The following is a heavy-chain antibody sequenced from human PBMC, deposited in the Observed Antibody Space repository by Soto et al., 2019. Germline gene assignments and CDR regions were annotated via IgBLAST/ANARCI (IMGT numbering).Heavy chain of an antibody. Sequence: VQLLESGGGLVQPGGSLRLSCAASGFTFSNHAMSWVRQAPGKGLEWVSAISGNGISTYYADSVRGRFTISRDNSKNTLYMQMDKLRAYDTAVYYCARDAIAMVRGTNNWFDPWGQGTLVTVST. CDR3: ARDAIAMVRGTNNWFDP. V-gene: IGHV3-23*01. D-gene: IGHD3-10*01. J-gene: IGHJ5*02. CDR1: GFTFSNHA. CDR2: ISGNGIST.